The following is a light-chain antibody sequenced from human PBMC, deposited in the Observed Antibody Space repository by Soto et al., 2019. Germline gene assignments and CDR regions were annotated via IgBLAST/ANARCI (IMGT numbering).Light chain of an antibody. CDR3: QQYNNSPEYT. Sequence: EIVLTQSPGTLSLSPGERATISCRASQSVSSRYLAWYQQKPGQAPRLLIYGASNRATGIPDRFSGSGSGTDFTLTISSLEPEDCAVYFCQQYNNSPEYTFGQGTKLEIK. CDR1: QSVSSRY. V-gene: IGKV3-20*01. CDR2: GAS. J-gene: IGKJ2*01.